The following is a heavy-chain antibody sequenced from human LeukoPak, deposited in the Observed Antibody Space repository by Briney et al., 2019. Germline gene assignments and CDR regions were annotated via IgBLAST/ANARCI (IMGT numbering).Heavy chain of an antibody. CDR3: VRGADGYKKSHDY. CDR2: ISYDGSNK. D-gene: IGHD5-24*01. J-gene: IGHJ4*02. V-gene: IGHV3-30-3*01. CDR1: GFTFSSYA. Sequence: GGSLRLSCAASGFTFSSYAMHWVRQAPGKGLEWVAVISYDGSNKYYADSVKGRFTISRDNSKNTLYLQMNSLRAEDTAVYYCVRGADGYKKSHDYWGQGTLVTVSS.